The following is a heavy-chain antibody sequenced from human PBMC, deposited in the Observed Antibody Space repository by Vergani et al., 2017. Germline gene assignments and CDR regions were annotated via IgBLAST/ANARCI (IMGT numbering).Heavy chain of an antibody. J-gene: IGHJ4*02. CDR1: GGSISSYY. CDR2: ISYSGST. CDR3: AREAVAVFGVVTYFDY. V-gene: IGHV4-59*12. Sequence: QVQLQESGPGLVKPSQTLSLTCTVSGGSISSYYWSWIRQPPGKGLEWIGYISYSGSTNYNPSLKSRVTISVDTSKNQFSLKLSSVTAADTAVYYCAREAVAVFGVVTYFDYWGQGTLVTVSS. D-gene: IGHD3-3*01.